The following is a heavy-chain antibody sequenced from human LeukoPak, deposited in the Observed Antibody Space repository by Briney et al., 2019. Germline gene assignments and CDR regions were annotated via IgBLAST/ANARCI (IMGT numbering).Heavy chain of an antibody. J-gene: IGHJ4*02. V-gene: IGHV3-7*01. CDR2: IKPDGSLI. Sequence: GGSLRLSCAASGFTFSSYWMTWVRQGPGRGLEWVANIKPDGSLIYYVDSVKGRFTISRDNAKNSLYLQMNSLRAEDTAVYYCAKWELYSGFYYIDYWGQGTLATVSS. CDR3: AKWELYSGFYYIDY. D-gene: IGHD1-26*01. CDR1: GFTFSSYW.